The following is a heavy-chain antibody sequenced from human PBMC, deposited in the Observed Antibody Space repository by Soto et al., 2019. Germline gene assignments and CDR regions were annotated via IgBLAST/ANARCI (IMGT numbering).Heavy chain of an antibody. D-gene: IGHD6-13*01. V-gene: IGHV3-33*06. Sequence: GGSLRLSCAASGFTFSSYGXHWVRQAPGKGLEWVAVIWYDGSNKYYSHAGKGRFTISRDNSKNTLYLQMNSLRAEDTAVYYCAKQQQLVRGSPQPPLPXRFDPXXXGTLVXXSS. CDR1: GFTFSSYG. J-gene: IGHJ5*02. CDR2: IWYDGSNK. CDR3: AKQQQLVRGSPQPPLPXRFDP.